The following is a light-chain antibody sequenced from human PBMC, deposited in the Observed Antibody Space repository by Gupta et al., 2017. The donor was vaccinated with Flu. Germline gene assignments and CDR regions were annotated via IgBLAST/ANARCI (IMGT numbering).Light chain of an antibody. V-gene: IGLV8-61*01. Sequence: QTVVTQEPSFSVSPGGTVTLTCALHSGSVSTYFYPSWYQQAPGQPPRTLMYSTNIRSSGVPDRFSGSILGNKAALTITGAQTEDECHEFCMLYMNTTSFFGGGTKLTVL. CDR2: STN. J-gene: IGLJ2*01. CDR1: SGSVSTYFY. CDR3: MLYMNTTSF.